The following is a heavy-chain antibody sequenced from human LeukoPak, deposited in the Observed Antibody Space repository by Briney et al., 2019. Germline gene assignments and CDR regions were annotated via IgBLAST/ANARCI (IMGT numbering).Heavy chain of an antibody. CDR3: ARGLTMIVVVIGEPYYFDY. CDR1: GFTVSSNY. J-gene: IGHJ4*02. V-gene: IGHV3-21*01. CDR2: ISSSSSYI. D-gene: IGHD3-22*01. Sequence: PGGSLRLSCAASGFTVSSNYMSWVRQAPGKGLEWVSSISSSSSYIYYADSVKGRFTISRDNAKNSLYLQMNSLRAEDTAVYYCARGLTMIVVVIGEPYYFDYWGQGTLVTVPS.